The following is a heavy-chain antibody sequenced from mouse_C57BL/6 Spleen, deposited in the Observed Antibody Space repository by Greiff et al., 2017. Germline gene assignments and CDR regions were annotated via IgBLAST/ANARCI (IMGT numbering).Heavy chain of an antibody. CDR1: GYAFTSSW. CDR3: ARGDYSNHDYFDY. CDR2: IDPEDGET. Sequence: VQLQQSGPELVKPGASVKISCKASGYAFTSSWMNWVKQRPEQGLEWIGRIDPEDGETKYAPKFQGKATITADTSSNTAYLQLSSLTSEDTAVYYCARGDYSNHDYFDYWGQGTTLTVSS. D-gene: IGHD2-5*01. V-gene: IGHV14-2*01. J-gene: IGHJ2*01.